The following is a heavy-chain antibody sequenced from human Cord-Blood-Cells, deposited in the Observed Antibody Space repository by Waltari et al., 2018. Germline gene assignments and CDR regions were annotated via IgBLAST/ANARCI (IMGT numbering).Heavy chain of an antibody. CDR3: ASDGRGWFGELD. V-gene: IGHV4-34*01. J-gene: IGHJ4*02. D-gene: IGHD3-10*01. CDR2: INSSGST. Sequence: QVQLQQWGAGLLKPSETLSLTCAVYGRSFSGYYWSWILQPPGQWLEWIEEINSSGSTNYNPSLKSRVTISVDTSNNQFSLKLSSVTAADTAVYYCASDGRGWFGELDWGQGTLVTVSS. CDR1: GRSFSGYY.